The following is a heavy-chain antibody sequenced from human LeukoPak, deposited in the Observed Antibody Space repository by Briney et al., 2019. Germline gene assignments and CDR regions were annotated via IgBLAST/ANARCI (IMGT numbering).Heavy chain of an antibody. CDR3: ARGGDSSSWYFSVWFDP. J-gene: IGHJ5*02. CDR2: IYYSGST. Sequence: SETLSLTCTVSGGSISSRYWSWIRQPPGKGLEWIGYIYYSGSTNYNPSLKSRVTISVDTSKNQFSLKLSSVTAADTAVYYCARGGDSSSWYFSVWFDPWGQGTLVTVSS. V-gene: IGHV4-59*11. CDR1: GGSISSRY. D-gene: IGHD6-13*01.